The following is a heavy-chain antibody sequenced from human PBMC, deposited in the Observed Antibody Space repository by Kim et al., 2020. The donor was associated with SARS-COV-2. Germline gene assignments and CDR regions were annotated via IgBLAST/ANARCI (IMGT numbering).Heavy chain of an antibody. CDR2: ISHDGKIQ. Sequence: GGSLRLSCAASGFSLSTHDMHWARQVSGKGLEWVATISHDGKIQYYGDSVKGRFTISRDNSKNTLYLQMSSLRAEDTAVYYCAKDEEGVGSFNWFDPWGQGTLVLVFS. J-gene: IGHJ5*02. CDR3: AKDEEGVGSFNWFDP. V-gene: IGHV3-30*18. D-gene: IGHD1-26*01. CDR1: GFSLSTHD.